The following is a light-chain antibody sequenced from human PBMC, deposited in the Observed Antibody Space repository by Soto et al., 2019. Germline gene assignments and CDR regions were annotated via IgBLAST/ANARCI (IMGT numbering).Light chain of an antibody. J-gene: IGKJ5*01. CDR1: QSVYTY. Sequence: DIVLTQSPATLSLSPGERATLSCRASQSVYTYLAWYQQKPGQAPRLLIYDASNRATGIPARFSGSGSGTDFTLTISSLEPEDFAVYYCQQRSNWPTFGQGTRLEIK. CDR2: DAS. V-gene: IGKV3-11*01. CDR3: QQRSNWPT.